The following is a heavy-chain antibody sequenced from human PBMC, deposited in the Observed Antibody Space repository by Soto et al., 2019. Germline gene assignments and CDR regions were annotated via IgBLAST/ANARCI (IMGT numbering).Heavy chain of an antibody. V-gene: IGHV5-10-1*01. CDR3: ARDYYYGSGSYLTYYTYGMDV. CDR2: VDPTDSHT. D-gene: IGHD3-10*01. CDR1: GYSFTNYW. Sequence: VESLKISCKGSGYSFTNYWISWVRQMPGKGLEWMGRVDPTDSHTNYSPSFQGHVTISADKSISTAYLQWSSLKASDTAMYYCARDYYYGSGSYLTYYTYGMDVWGQGTTVTVSS. J-gene: IGHJ6*02.